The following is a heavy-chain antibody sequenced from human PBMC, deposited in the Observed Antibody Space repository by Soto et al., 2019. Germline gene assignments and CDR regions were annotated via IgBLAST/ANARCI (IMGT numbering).Heavy chain of an antibody. CDR3: ARDSLWFGESGGDYYYGMDV. Sequence: QVQLVQSGAEVKKPGSSVKVSCKASGGTFSSYTISWVRQAPGQGLEWMGRIIPILGIANYAQKFQGRVTITADKSTSTAYMELRSLRSEDTAVYYCARDSLWFGESGGDYYYGMDVWGQGTTVTVSS. J-gene: IGHJ6*02. CDR2: IIPILGIA. V-gene: IGHV1-69*08. D-gene: IGHD3-10*01. CDR1: GGTFSSYT.